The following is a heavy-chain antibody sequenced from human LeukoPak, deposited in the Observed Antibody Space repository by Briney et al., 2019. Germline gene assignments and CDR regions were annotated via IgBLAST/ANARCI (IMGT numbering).Heavy chain of an antibody. CDR3: AREDGRGTVVTPPAFDY. V-gene: IGHV7-4-1*02. Sequence: GASVKVSCKASGYTFTSYAMNWVRQAPGQGLEWMGWINTNTGNPTYAQGFTGRFVFSLDTSVSTAYLQISCLKAEDTAVYYCAREDGRGTVVTPPAFDYWGQGTLVTVSS. J-gene: IGHJ4*02. CDR1: GYTFTSYA. D-gene: IGHD4-23*01. CDR2: INTNTGNP.